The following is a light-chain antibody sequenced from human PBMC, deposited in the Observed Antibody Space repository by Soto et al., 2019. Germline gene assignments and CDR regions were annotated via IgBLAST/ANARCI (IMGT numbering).Light chain of an antibody. Sequence: EIMMTQSPATLSVSPGERATLSCRASQSVRNNLAWYQQKPGQAPRLLIYYASTRATGIPARFSGSGSGTEFTPTISSLQSEDFALYYCQQYNNWPPITFGQGTRLEMK. J-gene: IGKJ5*01. V-gene: IGKV3-15*01. CDR3: QQYNNWPPIT. CDR1: QSVRNN. CDR2: YAS.